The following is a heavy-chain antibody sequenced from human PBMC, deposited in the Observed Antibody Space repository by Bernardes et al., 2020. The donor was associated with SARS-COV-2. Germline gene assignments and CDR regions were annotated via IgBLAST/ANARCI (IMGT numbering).Heavy chain of an antibody. V-gene: IGHV3-15*01. CDR1: GFTFSDEC. Sequence: GGSLRLSCAASGFTFSDECMNWVRQAPGKGLEWVGRIKRKSDGETTDYAAPVKGRFIVSRDDSTNTLYLQMNSLKTEDTAVYYCATVPSGEAIIWGQGAQVTVSS. CDR3: ATVPSGEAII. CDR2: IKRKSDGETT. J-gene: IGHJ4*02. D-gene: IGHD3-10*01.